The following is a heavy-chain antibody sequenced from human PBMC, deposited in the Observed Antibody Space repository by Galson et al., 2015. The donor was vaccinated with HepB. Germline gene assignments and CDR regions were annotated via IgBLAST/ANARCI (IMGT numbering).Heavy chain of an antibody. D-gene: IGHD3-10*01. CDR2: ISYDGSNK. V-gene: IGHV3-30*18. CDR3: AKGKRGSGDLDY. Sequence: SLRLSCAAPGFTFSSYGMHWVRQAPGKGLEWVAVISYDGSNKYYADSVKGRFTISRDNSKNTLYLQMNSLRAEDTAVYYCAKGKRGSGDLDYWGQGTLVTVSS. J-gene: IGHJ4*02. CDR1: GFTFSSYG.